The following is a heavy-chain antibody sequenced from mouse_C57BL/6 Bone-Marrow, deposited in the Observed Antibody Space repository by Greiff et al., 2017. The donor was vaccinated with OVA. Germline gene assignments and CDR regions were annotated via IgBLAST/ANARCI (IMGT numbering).Heavy chain of an antibody. CDR3: SYYYGSSFFDY. V-gene: IGHV1-15*01. D-gene: IGHD1-1*01. CDR2: IDPETGGT. J-gene: IGHJ2*01. CDR1: GYTFTDYE. Sequence: VHLVESGAELVRPGASVTLSCKASGYTFTDYEMHWVKQTPVHGLEWIGAIDPETGGTAYNQKFKGKAILTADKSSSTAYMELRSLTSEDSAVYYCSYYYGSSFFDYWGQGTTLTVSS.